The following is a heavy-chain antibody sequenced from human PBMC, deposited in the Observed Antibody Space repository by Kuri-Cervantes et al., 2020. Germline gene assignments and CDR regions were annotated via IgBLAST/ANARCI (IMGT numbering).Heavy chain of an antibody. J-gene: IGHJ4*02. Sequence: SETLSLTCTVSGYSISSGYYWGWIRQSPGKGLEWIGSIYHSGSTNYNPSLKSRVTISVDKSKNQSSLKLSSVTAADTAVYYCARVNGTGPFDYWGQGTLVTVSS. CDR1: GYSISSGYY. CDR3: ARVNGTGPFDY. D-gene: IGHD2-8*01. V-gene: IGHV4-38-2*02. CDR2: IYHSGST.